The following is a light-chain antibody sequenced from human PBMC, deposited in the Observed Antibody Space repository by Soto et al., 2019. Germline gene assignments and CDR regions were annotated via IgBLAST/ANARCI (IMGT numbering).Light chain of an antibody. V-gene: IGLV1-40*01. CDR2: GNT. J-gene: IGLJ1*01. CDR3: QSYENSRTGFYV. CDR1: SSDIGAGFD. Sequence: QSVLTQPPSVSGAPGQRVTISCTGSSSDIGAGFDVHWYQHLPGTAPKLLIYGNTNRPSGVPGRFSGSKSGTSASLVITGLHAEDSADYYCQSYENSRTGFYVVGTGTKLTVL.